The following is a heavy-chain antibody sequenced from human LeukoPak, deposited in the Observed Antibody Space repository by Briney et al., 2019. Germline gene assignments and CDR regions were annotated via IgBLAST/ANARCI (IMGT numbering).Heavy chain of an antibody. J-gene: IGHJ4*02. CDR1: GFTFSSCE. CDR3: ARGERLNYFDY. CDR2: ISSSGSTE. Sequence: GGSLRLSCAASGFTFSSCEMSWVRQAPGKGLEWVSYISSSGSTEKYADSVKGRFTISRDNAKNSLYLQMNSLRAEDTAVYYCARGERLNYFDYWGQGTLVTVSS. V-gene: IGHV3-48*03. D-gene: IGHD1-26*01.